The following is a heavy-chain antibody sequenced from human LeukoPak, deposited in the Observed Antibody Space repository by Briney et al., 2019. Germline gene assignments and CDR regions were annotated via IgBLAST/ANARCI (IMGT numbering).Heavy chain of an antibody. Sequence: ASRKLSSKASGSTFTSSGISWVRQAPGHRLEWMGWISAYNSNTNYAQKLKGRVTMPTDTSASTAYMELRSLRSDDTAVYYCARDRGEMATITLYYFDFWGQGTMVTVSS. CDR3: ARDRGEMATITLYYFDF. V-gene: IGHV1-18*01. J-gene: IGHJ4*02. CDR2: ISAYNSNT. CDR1: GSTFTSSG. D-gene: IGHD5-12*01.